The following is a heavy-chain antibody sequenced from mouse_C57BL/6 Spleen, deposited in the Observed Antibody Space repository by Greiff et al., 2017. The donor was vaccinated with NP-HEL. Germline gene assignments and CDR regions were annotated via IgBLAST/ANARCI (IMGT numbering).Heavy chain of an antibody. CDR1: GFTFSSYG. J-gene: IGHJ2*01. D-gene: IGHD1-1*01. V-gene: IGHV5-6*01. CDR2: ISSGGSYT. CDR3: ARQGTTVPNLYFDY. Sequence: EVKLQESGGDLVKPGGSLKLSCAASGFTFSSYGMSWVRQTPDKRLEWVATISSGGSYTYYPDSVKGRFTISRDNAKNTLYLQMSSLKSEDTAMYYCARQGTTVPNLYFDYWGQGTTLTVSS.